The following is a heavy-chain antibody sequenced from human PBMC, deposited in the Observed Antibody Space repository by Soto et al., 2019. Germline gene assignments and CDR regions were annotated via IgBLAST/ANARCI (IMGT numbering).Heavy chain of an antibody. V-gene: IGHV3-23*01. J-gene: IGHJ4*02. CDR1: GLTFSRHA. CDR3: AKSPEWPNRYFDY. CDR2: ITANSGSS. D-gene: IGHD3-3*01. Sequence: EVQLLESGGGLAQPGGSLRLSCVASGLTFSRHAMVWVRQAPGKGLEWVSTITANSGSSDYGDSVKGRFTISRDNVGSTLFLQMYSLRVEDTATYYCAKSPEWPNRYFDYWGQGTLVTVSS.